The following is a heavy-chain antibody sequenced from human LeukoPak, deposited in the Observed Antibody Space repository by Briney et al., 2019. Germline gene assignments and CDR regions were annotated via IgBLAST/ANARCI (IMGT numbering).Heavy chain of an antibody. V-gene: IGHV3-23*01. CDR2: ISGSGGST. CDR1: GFTFSSYA. D-gene: IGHD6-19*01. CDR3: AKMPVSYSSGWSTFDY. J-gene: IGHJ4*02. Sequence: QPGGSLRLSCAASGFTFSSYAMSWVRQAPGKGLEWVSAISGSGGSTYYADSVKGRFTISRDNSKNTLYLQMNSLRAEDTAVYYCAKMPVSYSSGWSTFDYWGQGNLVTVSS.